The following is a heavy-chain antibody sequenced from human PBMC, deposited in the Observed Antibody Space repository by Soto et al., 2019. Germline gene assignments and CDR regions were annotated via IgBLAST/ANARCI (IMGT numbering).Heavy chain of an antibody. CDR2: VSPPFRTS. J-gene: IGHJ6*02. CDR3: ASVLYYGSGSYSPYGMDV. Sequence: QVQLVQSGAEVKKPGSSVKVSCKTSGVSFNNNGIGWVRQAPGHRLEWIGGVSPPFRTSNYARKCQGRISITADASTVTVNMELSSLTSEDTAKYYCASVLYYGSGSYSPYGMDVWGQGTTVTVSS. V-gene: IGHV1-69*01. CDR1: GVSFNNNG. D-gene: IGHD3-10*01.